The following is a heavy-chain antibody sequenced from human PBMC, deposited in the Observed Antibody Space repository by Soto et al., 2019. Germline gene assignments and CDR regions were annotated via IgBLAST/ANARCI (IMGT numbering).Heavy chain of an antibody. Sequence: ESGGGLVQPGGSLRLSCAASEFTFRNYAMTWVRQAPGKGLEWVSSIDGSGGGAYYSDSVKGRFTVSRDDSQKTLYLQMRSLRVDDTAVYYCAKDAVSANGEWDWFDPWGRGTLVTVSS. CDR3: AKDAVSANGEWDWFDP. D-gene: IGHD2-21*02. CDR1: EFTFRNYA. J-gene: IGHJ5*02. V-gene: IGHV3-23*01. CDR2: IDGSGGGA.